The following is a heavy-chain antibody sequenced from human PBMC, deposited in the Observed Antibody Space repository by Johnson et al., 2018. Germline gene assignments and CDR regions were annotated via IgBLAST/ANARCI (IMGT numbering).Heavy chain of an antibody. CDR2: ISWNSGSI. CDR1: GFTFDDYA. V-gene: IGHV3-9*01. CDR3: AKGAPAVHPPYYDYYMDV. Sequence: VQLVQSGGGLVKPGGSLRLSCAASGFTFDDYAMHWVRQAPGKGLDWVSSISWNSGSIGYADSVKGRFTISSDKAKTYLYRQMNSLRAEDTAVYFCAKGAPAVHPPYYDYYMDVWGKGTTVTGSS. D-gene: IGHD6-19*01. J-gene: IGHJ6*03.